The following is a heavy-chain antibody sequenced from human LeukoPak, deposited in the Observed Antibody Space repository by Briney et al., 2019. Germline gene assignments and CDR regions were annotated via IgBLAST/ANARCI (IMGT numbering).Heavy chain of an antibody. Sequence: GHLTISADTSISTAYLQWSSLKASDTAMYYCARHYSLGNFDYWGQGTLVTVSS. D-gene: IGHD1-26*01. CDR3: ARHYSLGNFDY. J-gene: IGHJ4*02. V-gene: IGHV5-10-1*01.